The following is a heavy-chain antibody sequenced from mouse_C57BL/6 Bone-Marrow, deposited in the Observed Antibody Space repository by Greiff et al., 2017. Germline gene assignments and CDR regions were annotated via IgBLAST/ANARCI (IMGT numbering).Heavy chain of an antibody. CDR1: GYTFTSYW. J-gene: IGHJ2*01. V-gene: IGHV1-50*01. CDR2: IDPSDSYT. CDR3: ARIYYCDY. Sequence: QVQLKQPGAELVKPGASVKLSCKASGYTFTSYWMQWVKQRPGQGLEWIGEIDPSDSYTNYNQKFKGKATLTVDTSSSTAYMQLSSLTSEDSAVYYCARIYYCDYWGQGTTLTVSS.